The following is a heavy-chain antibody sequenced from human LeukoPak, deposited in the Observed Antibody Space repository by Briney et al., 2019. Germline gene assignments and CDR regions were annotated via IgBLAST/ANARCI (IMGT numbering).Heavy chain of an antibody. V-gene: IGHV1-69*13. J-gene: IGHJ4*02. CDR1: GGTFSSHA. D-gene: IGHD4-23*01. Sequence: SVKVSCKASGGTFSSHAINWVRQAPGQGLEWMGGIIPIFGTAKYAQKFQGIVTITAVESMSTAYMELRSLRSEDTAVYYCARGWLAETTVVTPYNYWGQGTLVTVSS. CDR3: ARGWLAETTVVTPYNY. CDR2: IIPIFGTA.